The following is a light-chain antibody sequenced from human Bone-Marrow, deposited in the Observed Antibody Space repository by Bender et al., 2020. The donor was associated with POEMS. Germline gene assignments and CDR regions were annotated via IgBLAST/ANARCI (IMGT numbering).Light chain of an antibody. CDR3: ASYTGSRNLL. V-gene: IGLV2-14*01. J-gene: IGLJ2*01. Sequence: QSALTQPASVSGSPGQSITISCTGTSSDVGGYNYVSWYQQHPGKAPKLMIYEVSNRPSGVSNRFSGSKSGNTASLTISGLQAEDEADYYCASYTGSRNLLFGGGTKLTVL. CDR2: EVS. CDR1: SSDVGGYNY.